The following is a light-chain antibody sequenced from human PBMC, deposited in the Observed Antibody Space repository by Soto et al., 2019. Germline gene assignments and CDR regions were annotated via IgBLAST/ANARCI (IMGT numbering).Light chain of an antibody. Sequence: QSVLTQPASVSGSPGQSITISCTGASSDVGGYNYVSWYQQHPGKAPKLMIYEVGNRPSGVSNRFSGSKSGNTASLTISGLQAEDEAEYYCSSYTSNSTLVFGTGTKLTVL. CDR1: SSDVGGYNY. CDR2: EVG. CDR3: SSYTSNSTLV. V-gene: IGLV2-14*01. J-gene: IGLJ1*01.